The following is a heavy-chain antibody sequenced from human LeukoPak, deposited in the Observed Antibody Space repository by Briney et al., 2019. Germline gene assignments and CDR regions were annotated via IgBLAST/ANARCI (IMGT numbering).Heavy chain of an antibody. CDR2: MNPNSGNT. J-gene: IGHJ4*02. D-gene: IGHD6-19*01. CDR1: GYTFTSYD. Sequence: VSVKVSCKASGYTFTSYDINWVRQAPGQGLEWMGWMNPNSGNTGYAQKFQGRVTMTRNTSISTAYMELSSLRSEDTAVYYCAGGGQWLRYFDYWAREPWSPSPQ. V-gene: IGHV1-8*01. CDR3: AGGGQWLRYFDY.